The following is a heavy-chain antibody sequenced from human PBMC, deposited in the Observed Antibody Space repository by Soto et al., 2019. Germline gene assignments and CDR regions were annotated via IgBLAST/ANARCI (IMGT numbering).Heavy chain of an antibody. D-gene: IGHD6-19*01. CDR1: GGYLNSYY. Sequence: SGSLSLTCTVSGGYLNSYYWSWIRQPPGKGLEWIGYIYYSGSTNYNPSLKSRVTISVDTSKNQFSLKLSSVTAADTAVYYCARGSGWLYYYYGMDVWGQGTTVTVSS. CDR2: IYYSGST. J-gene: IGHJ6*02. V-gene: IGHV4-59*01. CDR3: ARGSGWLYYYYGMDV.